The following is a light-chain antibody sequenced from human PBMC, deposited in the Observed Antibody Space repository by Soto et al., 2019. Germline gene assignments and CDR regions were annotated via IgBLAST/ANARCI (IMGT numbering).Light chain of an antibody. J-gene: IGKJ1*01. CDR2: DAS. Sequence: ENVLTQSPGTLSLSLGERATLSCRTSQSVANNYLAWYKQKPGQPPRLLIYDASNRATGIPDRFSGSGSGTDFTLTINRLDPDDFAVFYCQQYATSPLTFGQGTKVEVK. CDR1: QSVANNY. V-gene: IGKV3-20*01. CDR3: QQYATSPLT.